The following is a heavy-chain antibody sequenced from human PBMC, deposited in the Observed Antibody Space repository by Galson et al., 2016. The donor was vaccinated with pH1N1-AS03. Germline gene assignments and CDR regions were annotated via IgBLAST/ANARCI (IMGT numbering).Heavy chain of an antibody. CDR2: ISHSGNT. CDR3: ARFSGSYQFDY. Sequence: ETLSLTCAVSGYSISSGFHWAWVRQPPSKGLEWIGTISHSGNTYYNPSLTSPVTMSVDTSKNQFSLKLSSVTAADAAVYYCARFSGSYQFDYWGQGTLVTVSS. CDR1: GYSISSGFH. J-gene: IGHJ4*02. V-gene: IGHV4-38-2*01. D-gene: IGHD1-26*01.